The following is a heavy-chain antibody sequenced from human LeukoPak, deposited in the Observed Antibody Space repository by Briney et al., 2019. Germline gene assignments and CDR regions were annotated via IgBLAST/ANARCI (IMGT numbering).Heavy chain of an antibody. Sequence: SETLSLTCTVSGGSISSYYWAWIRQPPGKGLEWIASGDYNPSLESRVAISADMSKNQISLKLTSVTGADTAVYYCAGERGEEYSSGWYKTNYFYNWGQGIRVTVSS. D-gene: IGHD6-19*01. J-gene: IGHJ4*02. CDR2: G. CDR3: AGERGEEYSSGWYKTNYFYN. CDR1: GGSISSYY. V-gene: IGHV4-59*12.